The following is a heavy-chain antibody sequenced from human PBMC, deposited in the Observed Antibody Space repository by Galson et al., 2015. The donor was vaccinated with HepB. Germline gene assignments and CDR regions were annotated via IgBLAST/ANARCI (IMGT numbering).Heavy chain of an antibody. J-gene: IGHJ5*02. V-gene: IGHV3-15*01. CDR2: IKSKTDGGTT. CDR3: TSLYPIVGNIVVVTP. Sequence: SLRLSCAASGFTFSNAWMSWVRQAPGKGLEWVGRIKSKTDGGTTDYAAPVKGRFTISRDDSKNTLYLQMNSLKTEDTAVYYCTSLYPIVGNIVVVTPWGQGTLVTVSS. CDR1: GFTFSNAW. D-gene: IGHD2-21*02.